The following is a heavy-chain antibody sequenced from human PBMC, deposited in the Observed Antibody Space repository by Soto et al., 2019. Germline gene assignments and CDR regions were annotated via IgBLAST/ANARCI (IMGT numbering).Heavy chain of an antibody. Sequence: QVQLQESGPGLVRPSETLSLTCTVSGGSVNSYYWSWIRQTQGKGPEWIGYIFYSGSTNSNHSLKSRASMSVDMSKNQFSLRLSSLTAADTAVYYCARVFPSYCGGDCAYFDSWGQGILVTDSS. CDR2: IFYSGST. D-gene: IGHD2-21*02. V-gene: IGHV4-59*02. CDR1: GGSVNSYY. J-gene: IGHJ4*02. CDR3: ARVFPSYCGGDCAYFDS.